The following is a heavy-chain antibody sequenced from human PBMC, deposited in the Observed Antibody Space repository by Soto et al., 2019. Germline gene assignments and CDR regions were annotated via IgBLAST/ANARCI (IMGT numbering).Heavy chain of an antibody. CDR2: IYYSGST. CDR1: GGSISSYY. D-gene: IGHD3-10*01. J-gene: IGHJ6*02. Sequence: SETLSLTCTVSGGSISSYYWSWIRQPPGKGLEWIGYIYYSGSTNYNPSLKSRVTISVDTSKNQFSLKLSSVTAADTAVYYCARDERHMGYGSGVYYYYYGMDVWGQGTTVTVSS. V-gene: IGHV4-59*01. CDR3: ARDERHMGYGSGVYYYYYGMDV.